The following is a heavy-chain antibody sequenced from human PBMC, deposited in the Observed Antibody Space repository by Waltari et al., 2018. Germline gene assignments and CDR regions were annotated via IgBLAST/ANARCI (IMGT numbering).Heavy chain of an antibody. J-gene: IGHJ4*02. CDR3: ASRLRGVFFDS. Sequence: EVQLLESGGGLVHPGGSLRLSCAASGFTFSSWAMSWVRQAPGKGLEWVSAINAGGGSTYYTDSVKGRFTISRDNSKYTLYLQRNNLRAEDTAVYYCASRLRGVFFDSWGQGTLVTVSS. V-gene: IGHV3-23*01. CDR2: INAGGGST. D-gene: IGHD3-10*01. CDR1: GFTFSSWA.